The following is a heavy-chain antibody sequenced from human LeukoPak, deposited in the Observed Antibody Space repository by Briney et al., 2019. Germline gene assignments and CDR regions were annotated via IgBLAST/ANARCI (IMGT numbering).Heavy chain of an antibody. V-gene: IGHV4-39*01. Sequence: SETLSLTCTVSGDSVSSPTYFWGWIRHPPGKGLEWIGSIFYYGTSYYNPSLKSRVTISVDTSTNQFSLKLNSVTAADTAVYYCAKYSYGYGAFDIWGQGTMVTVSS. CDR3: AKYSYGYGAFDI. CDR1: GDSVSSPTYF. D-gene: IGHD5-18*01. J-gene: IGHJ3*02. CDR2: IFYYGTS.